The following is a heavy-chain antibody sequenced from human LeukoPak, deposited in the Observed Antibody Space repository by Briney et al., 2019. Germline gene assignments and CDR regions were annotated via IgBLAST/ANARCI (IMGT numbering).Heavy chain of an antibody. CDR1: GGSISSSSYY. J-gene: IGHJ4*02. CDR3: AREWQWVVLGDY. V-gene: IGHV4-39*07. CDR2: MLHSGSA. Sequence: SETLSLTCTVSGGSISSSSYYWGWIRQPPGKGLEWIGSMLHSGSAYYKPSLKNRVTISVDTSKNQFSLKLSAVTAADTAVYYCAREWQWVVLGDYWGQGILVTVSS. D-gene: IGHD6-19*01.